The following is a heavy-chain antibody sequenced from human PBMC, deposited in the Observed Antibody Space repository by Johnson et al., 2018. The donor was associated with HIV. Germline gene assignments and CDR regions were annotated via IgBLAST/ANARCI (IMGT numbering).Heavy chain of an antibody. Sequence: QVQLLESGGGVVQPGRSLRLSCAASGLTFSSYAMHWVRQAPGKGLEWVAVISYDGSNKYYADSVKGRFTISRENAKNSLYLQMNSLRAGDTAVYYCARAIAAAGAFDIWGQGTMVTVSS. V-gene: IGHV3-30*14. CDR2: ISYDGSNK. CDR1: GLTFSSYA. J-gene: IGHJ3*02. CDR3: ARAIAAAGAFDI. D-gene: IGHD6-13*01.